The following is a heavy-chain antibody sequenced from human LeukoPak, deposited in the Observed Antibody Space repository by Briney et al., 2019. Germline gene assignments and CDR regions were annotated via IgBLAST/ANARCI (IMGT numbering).Heavy chain of an antibody. D-gene: IGHD2-8*01. J-gene: IGHJ4*02. V-gene: IGHV4-4*02. Sequence: SETLSLTCTVSLDSTTSNFWSWVRQPPGKGLEWIGEIHRSGSPNYNPSLQSRVTISIDRSRNQIALELSSVTAADTAVYYCARDSCTNGVCYTYFDYWGQGTLVAVSS. CDR2: IHRSGSP. CDR3: ARDSCTNGVCYTYFDY. CDR1: LDSTTSNF.